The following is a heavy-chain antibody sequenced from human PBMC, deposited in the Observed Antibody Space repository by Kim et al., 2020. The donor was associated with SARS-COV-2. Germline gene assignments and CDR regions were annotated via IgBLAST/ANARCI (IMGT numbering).Heavy chain of an antibody. CDR2: ISYDGSNK. CDR1: GFTFSSYG. J-gene: IGHJ6*02. V-gene: IGHV3-30*18. D-gene: IGHD3-9*01. Sequence: GGSLRLSCAASGFTFSSYGMHWVRQAPGKGLEWVAVISYDGSNKYYADSVKGRFTISRDNSKNTLYLQMNSLRAEDTAVYYCAKDDEDYDILTGYYTESPRGWERGVMYGIDVWGQGTTVTVSS. CDR3: AKDDEDYDILTGYYTESPRGWERGVMYGIDV.